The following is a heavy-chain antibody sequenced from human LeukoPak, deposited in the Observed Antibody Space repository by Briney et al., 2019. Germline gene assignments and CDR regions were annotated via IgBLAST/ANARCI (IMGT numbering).Heavy chain of an antibody. Sequence: ASVKVSCKASGYTFTGYYMHWVRQAPGQGLEWMGWINPNSGGTNYAQKFQGRVTMTRDTSISTAYMELSRLRSDDTAVYYCASRSHTAAAVLFDYWGQGTLVTVSS. CDR3: ASRSHTAAAVLFDY. CDR2: INPNSGGT. CDR1: GYTFTGYY. D-gene: IGHD6-13*01. V-gene: IGHV1-2*02. J-gene: IGHJ4*02.